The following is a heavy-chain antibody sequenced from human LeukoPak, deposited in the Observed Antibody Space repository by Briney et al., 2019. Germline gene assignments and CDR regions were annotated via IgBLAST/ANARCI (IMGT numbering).Heavy chain of an antibody. J-gene: IGHJ4*02. CDR2: ISSSGSTI. Sequence: GGSLRLSCAASGFTFSSYEMNWVRQAPGKGLEWVSYISSSGSTIYYADSVKGRFTISRDNAKNSLYLQMNSLRAEDTAVYYCGRDLPTVTSIDYWGQGTLVTVSS. CDR1: GFTFSSYE. D-gene: IGHD4-17*01. CDR3: GRDLPTVTSIDY. V-gene: IGHV3-48*03.